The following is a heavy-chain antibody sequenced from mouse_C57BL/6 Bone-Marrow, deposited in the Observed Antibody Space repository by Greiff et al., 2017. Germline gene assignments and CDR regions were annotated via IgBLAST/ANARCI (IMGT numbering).Heavy chain of an antibody. CDR3: ARMKLHPCAY. Sequence: VQLQQSGPVLVKPGASVKMSCKASGYTFTDYYMNWVKQSHGKSLEWIGVINPYNGGTSYNQKFKGKATLTVDKSSSTAYMELNSLTSEDSAVYYCARMKLHPCAYWGQGTLVTVSA. CDR2: INPYNGGT. CDR1: GYTFTDYY. V-gene: IGHV1-19*01. D-gene: IGHD1-2*01. J-gene: IGHJ3*01.